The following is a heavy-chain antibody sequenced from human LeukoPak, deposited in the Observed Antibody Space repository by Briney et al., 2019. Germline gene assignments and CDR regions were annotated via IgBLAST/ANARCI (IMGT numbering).Heavy chain of an antibody. D-gene: IGHD4-11*01. CDR1: GLILSSYG. CDR2: IWYDGTNI. Sequence: GGSLRLSCAASGLILSSYGIHWVRQAPGKGLEWVAVIWYDGTNIYYGDSVKGRFSIPRDNSKNTVYLQMDSLRAEDTAVYYCARDAGGAFGNYVNYFDYWGQGTLVTVSS. V-gene: IGHV3-33*01. CDR3: ARDAGGAFGNYVNYFDY. J-gene: IGHJ4*02.